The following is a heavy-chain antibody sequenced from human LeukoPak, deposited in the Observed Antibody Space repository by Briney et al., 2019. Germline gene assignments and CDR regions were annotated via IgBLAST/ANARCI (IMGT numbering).Heavy chain of an antibody. CDR3: ARKDAAMATSWYFDL. CDR2: IYHSGST. CDR1: GGSISSSNW. Sequence: PSGTLPLTCAVSGGSISSSNWWSWVRQPPGKGLEWIGEIYHSGSTNYNPSLKSRVTISVDKSKNQFSLKLSSVTAADTAVYYCARKDAAMATSWYFDLWGRGTLVTVSS. J-gene: IGHJ2*01. V-gene: IGHV4-4*02. D-gene: IGHD5-18*01.